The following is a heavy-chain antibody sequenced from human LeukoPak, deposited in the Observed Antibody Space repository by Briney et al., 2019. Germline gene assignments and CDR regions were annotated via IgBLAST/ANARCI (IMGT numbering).Heavy chain of an antibody. CDR2: IIPIFGTA. Sequence: ASVKVSCKASGGTFSSYAISWVRQAPGQGLEWMGGIIPIFGTANYAQKFQGRVTITADESTSTAYMELSRLRSDDTAVYYCARGTTLTTLPYYYYFIDVWGKGTTVTISS. J-gene: IGHJ6*03. D-gene: IGHD4-17*01. CDR1: GGTFSSYA. V-gene: IGHV1-69*13. CDR3: ARGTTLTTLPYYYYFIDV.